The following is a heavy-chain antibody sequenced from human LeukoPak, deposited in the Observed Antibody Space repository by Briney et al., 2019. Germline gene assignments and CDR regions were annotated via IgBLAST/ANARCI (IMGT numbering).Heavy chain of an antibody. J-gene: IGHJ4*02. CDR2: ISSSSSYI. Sequence: GGSLRLSCAVSGFTFSSYSMNWVRQARGKGLEWVSSISSSSSYIYYADSVKGRFTISRYNAKNSLYLQMNSLRAEDTAVYYCAKDSPYYYDSSGVSDYRGQGTLVTVSS. V-gene: IGHV3-21*01. CDR1: GFTFSSYS. CDR3: AKDSPYYYDSSGVSDY. D-gene: IGHD3-22*01.